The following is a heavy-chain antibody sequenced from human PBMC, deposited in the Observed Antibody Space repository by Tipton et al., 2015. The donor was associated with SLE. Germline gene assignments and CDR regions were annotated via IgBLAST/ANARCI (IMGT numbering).Heavy chain of an antibody. CDR1: GVSMSSYY. CDR2: IYDSGST. Sequence: LRLSCTVSGVSMSSYYWTWIRQPPGKGLEWIGYIYDSGSTNYNPSLKSRVTMSIDTSKKQFSLKVSSVTAADMAVYYCARVGPERTLDYWGQGTLVTVAS. J-gene: IGHJ4*02. D-gene: IGHD1-14*01. CDR3: ARVGPERTLDY. V-gene: IGHV4-59*01.